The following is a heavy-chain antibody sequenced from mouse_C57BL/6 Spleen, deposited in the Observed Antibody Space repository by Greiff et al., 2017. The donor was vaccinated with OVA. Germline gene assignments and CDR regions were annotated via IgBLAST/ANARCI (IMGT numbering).Heavy chain of an antibody. Sequence: QVQLQQSGAELVRPGASVTLSCKASGYTFTDYEMHWVKQTPVHGLEWIGAIDPETGGTAYNQKFKGKAILTADKSFTTAYMELLILTSADSAVYYCTLMTTVVAELYFGGWGTGTTGTVSS. D-gene: IGHD1-1*01. J-gene: IGHJ1*03. CDR2: IDPETGGT. V-gene: IGHV1-15*01. CDR3: TLMTTVVAELYFGG. CDR1: GYTFTDYE.